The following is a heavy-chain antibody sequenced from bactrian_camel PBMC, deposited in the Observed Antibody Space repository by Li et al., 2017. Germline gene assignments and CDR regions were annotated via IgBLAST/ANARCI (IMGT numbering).Heavy chain of an antibody. CDR3: AGSDYTGYGFSY. J-gene: IGHJ6*01. D-gene: IGHD4*01. CDR1: GFTFRNYA. V-gene: IGHV3S6*01. CDR2: VNSVGSDT. Sequence: QVQLVESGGGLVQPGGSLRLSCAASGFTFRNYAMNWVRQAPGKGLEWVSLVNSVGSDTYYADSVKGRFTISRDNTKNTLYLQLNSLKAEDMGMYYCAGSDYTGYGFSYWGQGTQVTVS.